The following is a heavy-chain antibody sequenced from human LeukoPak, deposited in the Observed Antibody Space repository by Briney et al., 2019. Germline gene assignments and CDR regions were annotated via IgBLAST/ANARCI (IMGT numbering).Heavy chain of an antibody. J-gene: IGHJ4*02. Sequence: ASVKVSCKASGYTFTGYYMHWVRQAPGQGLEWMGWINPNSGGTNYAQKFQGRVTMTRDTSISTAYMELSRLRSDDTAVYYCARYDFWSGLRVDYWGQGTLVTVSS. D-gene: IGHD3-3*01. CDR3: ARYDFWSGLRVDY. CDR2: INPNSGGT. CDR1: GYTFTGYY. V-gene: IGHV1-2*02.